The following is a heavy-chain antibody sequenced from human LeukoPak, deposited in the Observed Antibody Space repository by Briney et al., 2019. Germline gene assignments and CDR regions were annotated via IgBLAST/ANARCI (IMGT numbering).Heavy chain of an antibody. CDR2: VHYSGSI. J-gene: IGHJ4*02. CDR1: GGSLSNYY. V-gene: IGHV4-59*08. CDR3: ARHPSFGTGLLDH. D-gene: IGHD3-10*01. Sequence: PSETLSLTCTVSGGSLSNYYWSWIRQPPGKGLEWIGYVHYSGSINYNPSLNSRVTISVDTSKSEFSLKLRSVTAADTAVYYCARHPSFGTGLLDHWGEGTLVTVSS.